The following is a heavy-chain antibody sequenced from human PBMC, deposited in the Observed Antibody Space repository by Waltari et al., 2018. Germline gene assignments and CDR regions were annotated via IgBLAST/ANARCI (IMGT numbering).Heavy chain of an antibody. CDR3: AKDRIYGPYYTFDS. CDR1: GFTFSYYG. D-gene: IGHD4-17*01. CDR2: ISYDGSDI. V-gene: IGHV3-30*18. J-gene: IGHJ4*02. Sequence: QVQLVESGGGEVQPGRSLRLSCAASGFTFSYYGMHWVRQAPGKGVECVALISYDGSDISYADSVKARFTISRDNSKNTLYLQINGLRAEDTAVYYCAKDRIYGPYYTFDSWGQGTLVTVSS.